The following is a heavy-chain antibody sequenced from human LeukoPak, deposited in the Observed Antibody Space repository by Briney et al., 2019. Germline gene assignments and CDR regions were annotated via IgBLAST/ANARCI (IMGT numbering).Heavy chain of an antibody. CDR1: GGTFSSYA. V-gene: IGHV1-69*04. Sequence: SVKVSCKASGGTFSSYAISWVRQAPGQGLAWMGRIIPILGIANYAQKFQGRVTITADKSTSTAYMELSSLRSEDTAVYYCARVLRYFDPYYGMDVWGQGTTVTVSS. D-gene: IGHD3-9*01. J-gene: IGHJ6*02. CDR3: ARVLRYFDPYYGMDV. CDR2: IIPILGIA.